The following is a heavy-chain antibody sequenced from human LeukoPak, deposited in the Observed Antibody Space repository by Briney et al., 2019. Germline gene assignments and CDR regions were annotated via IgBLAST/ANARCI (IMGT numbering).Heavy chain of an antibody. D-gene: IGHD2-2*01. Sequence: GGSLRLPCVASGFTFRNYWMLWVRQAPGKGLMWVSLISTDGKSTRYAESVKGRFTISRDNAKNALYLQMDILRVEDTALYFCVRDYQFIQEVWGQGTTVTVSS. CDR2: ISTDGKST. CDR1: GFTFRNYW. J-gene: IGHJ6*02. V-gene: IGHV3-74*01. CDR3: VRDYQFIQEV.